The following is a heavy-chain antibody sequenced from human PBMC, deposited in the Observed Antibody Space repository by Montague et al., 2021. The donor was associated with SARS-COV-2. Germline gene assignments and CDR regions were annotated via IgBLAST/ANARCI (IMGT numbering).Heavy chain of an antibody. J-gene: IGHJ4*02. CDR1: GFTFSNYW. V-gene: IGHV3-74*01. CDR3: ASPSNTGWTIRLAY. Sequence: SLRLSCAASGFTFSNYWMHWVRQVPGKGLVWVSSINSDGSRTNYADSVKGRFTISRDNAKNTLYLQMNSLRVEDMAVYYCASPSNTGWTIRLAYWGQGTLVTVSS. D-gene: IGHD6-19*01. CDR2: INSDGSRT.